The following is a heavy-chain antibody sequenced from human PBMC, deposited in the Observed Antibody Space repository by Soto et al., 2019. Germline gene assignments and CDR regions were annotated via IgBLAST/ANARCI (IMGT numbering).Heavy chain of an antibody. J-gene: IGHJ6*02. CDR1: GFTVSSNY. CDR2: IFSGGST. D-gene: IGHD3-10*01. Sequence: EVQLVESGGGLVQPGGFQRISCAASGFTVSSNYMSWVRQAPGKGLEWVSVIFSGGSTYYADSVKGRFTISRDNSKNTLYLQMNSLRAEDTAVYYCARDMVRGMDVWGQGTTVTVSS. V-gene: IGHV3-66*01. CDR3: ARDMVRGMDV.